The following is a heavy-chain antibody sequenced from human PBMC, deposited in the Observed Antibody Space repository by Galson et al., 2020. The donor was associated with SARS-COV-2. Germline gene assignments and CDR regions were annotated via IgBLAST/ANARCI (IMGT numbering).Heavy chain of an antibody. CDR3: ASAYYDRYYFDY. V-gene: IGHV3-21*01. Sequence: GESLKISCAASGFTFSSYTMNWVRQAPGKGLEWVASISSSLGYIYYTDSVRGRFTISRDNAKNSLYLQMNSLRAEDTAVYYCASAYYDRYYFDYWGQGTLGTVSS. J-gene: IGHJ4*02. D-gene: IGHD3-10*02. CDR1: GFTFSSYT. CDR2: ISSSLGYI.